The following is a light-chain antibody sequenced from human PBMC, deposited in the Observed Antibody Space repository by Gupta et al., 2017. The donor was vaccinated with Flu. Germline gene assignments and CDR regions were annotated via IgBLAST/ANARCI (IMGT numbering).Light chain of an antibody. CDR3: AAWDDSRTGWV. CDR1: SSNIGSNS. Sequence: QSVLSQPPSASGTPGQRGTISCSGSSSNIGSNSVYWYQQLSGTAPRLLIYRNDQRPSGVPDRFSGSKSGTSASLAISGLRSEDEADYYCAAWDDSRTGWVFGGGTKLTVL. J-gene: IGLJ3*02. CDR2: RND. V-gene: IGLV1-47*01.